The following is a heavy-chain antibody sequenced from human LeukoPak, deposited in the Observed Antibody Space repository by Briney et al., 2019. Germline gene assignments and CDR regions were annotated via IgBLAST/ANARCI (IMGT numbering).Heavy chain of an antibody. CDR2: ISGSGGST. CDR1: GFTFNTYG. J-gene: IGHJ4*02. Sequence: AGGSLRLSCSASGFTFNTYGMSWARQAPGKGLEWVSAISGSGGSTYYADSVKGRFTISRDNSKNTLYLQMNSLRAEDTAVYYCAKGLTVTSRYFDYWGQGTLVTVSS. D-gene: IGHD4-17*01. V-gene: IGHV3-23*01. CDR3: AKGLTVTSRYFDY.